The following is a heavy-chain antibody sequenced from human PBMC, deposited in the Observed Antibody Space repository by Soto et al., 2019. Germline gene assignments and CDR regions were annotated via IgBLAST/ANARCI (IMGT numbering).Heavy chain of an antibody. CDR1: GFTFSSYG. J-gene: IGHJ4*02. V-gene: IGHV3-30*18. CDR2: ISYDGSNK. CDR3: AKGGYSYPIDY. D-gene: IGHD5-18*01. Sequence: QVQLVESGGGVVQPGRSLRLSCAASGFTFSSYGMHWVRQAPGKGLEWVAVISYDGSNKYYADSVKGRFTISRDNSKNTLYLQMNSLRAEDTAVYYCAKGGYSYPIDYWGQGTLVTVSS.